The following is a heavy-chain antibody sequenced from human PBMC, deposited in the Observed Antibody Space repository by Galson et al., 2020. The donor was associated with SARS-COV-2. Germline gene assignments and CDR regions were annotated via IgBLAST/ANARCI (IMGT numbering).Heavy chain of an antibody. Sequence: GESLKISCKGSGYSFTTYWIAWVRQMPGKGLEWMGIIYPGDSDTRYSPSFQGQVTISADKSIGTTYLQWSRLKASDTAMYYCARVTSLTGDFDYWGQGTLVTVSS. CDR2: IYPGDSDT. D-gene: IGHD3-16*01. CDR3: ARVTSLTGDFDY. CDR1: GYSFTTYW. V-gene: IGHV5-51*03. J-gene: IGHJ4*02.